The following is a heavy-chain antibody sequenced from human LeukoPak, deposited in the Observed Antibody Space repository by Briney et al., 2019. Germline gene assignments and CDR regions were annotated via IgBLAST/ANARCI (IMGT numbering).Heavy chain of an antibody. D-gene: IGHD1-26*01. V-gene: IGHV1-18*01. CDR1: GLTFSNYG. CDR2: ISAYDGNT. CDR3: ARDGRFAAYEPDY. Sequence: ASVKVSCKASGLTFSNYGITWVRQAPGQGLEWVGWISAYDGNTNYAQKFQGRVTMTTDTSTSTAHMELRSLRYDDTAVCYCARDGRFAAYEPDYWGQGTLVTVSS. J-gene: IGHJ4*02.